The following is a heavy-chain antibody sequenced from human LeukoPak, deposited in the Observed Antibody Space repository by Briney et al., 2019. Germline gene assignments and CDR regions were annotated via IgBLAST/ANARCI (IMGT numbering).Heavy chain of an antibody. V-gene: IGHV1-8*01. CDR2: MNPNSGNT. CDR1: GYTFTSYD. J-gene: IGHJ4*02. D-gene: IGHD2-2*02. Sequence: GASVKVSCKASGYTFTSYDINWVRQATGQGLEWMGWMNPNSGNTGYAQKFQGRVTMTRDTSISTAYMELSRLRSDDTAVYYCARARGATWDIVVVPAAIWSFDYWGQGTLVTVSS. CDR3: ARARGATWDIVVVPAAIWSFDY.